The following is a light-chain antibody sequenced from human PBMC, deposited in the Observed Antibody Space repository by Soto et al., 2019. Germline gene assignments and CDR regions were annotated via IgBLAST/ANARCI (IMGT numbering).Light chain of an antibody. Sequence: DIQMTQSPSTLSASVGDRVTITCRASQNINEWLAWYQQKPGKAPKFLIYDASILESGVPSRFSGSGSGREFTLTISSLQPDDFATYYCQRYNSYSRTFGQGTKVEIK. J-gene: IGKJ1*01. V-gene: IGKV1-5*01. CDR3: QRYNSYSRT. CDR1: QNINEW. CDR2: DAS.